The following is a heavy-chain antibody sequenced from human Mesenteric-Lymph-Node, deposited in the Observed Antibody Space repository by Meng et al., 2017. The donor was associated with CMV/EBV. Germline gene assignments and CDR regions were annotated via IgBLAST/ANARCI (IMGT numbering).Heavy chain of an antibody. CDR1: GFTFSDYY. Sequence: GESLKISCAASGFTFSDYYMSWIRQAPGKGLEWVSYISSSGSTIYYADSVKGRFTISRDNAKNSLYLQMNSLRGDDTAVYYCARDMRFCSGAYCSTGFDPWGQGALVTVSS. J-gene: IGHJ5*02. V-gene: IGHV3-11*04. CDR2: ISSSGSTI. D-gene: IGHD2-15*01. CDR3: ARDMRFCSGAYCSTGFDP.